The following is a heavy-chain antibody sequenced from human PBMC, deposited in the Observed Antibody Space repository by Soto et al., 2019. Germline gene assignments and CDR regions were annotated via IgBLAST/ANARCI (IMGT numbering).Heavy chain of an antibody. CDR3: ARGRPIYAYYGLHV. D-gene: IGHD4-17*01. V-gene: IGHV4-30-4*02. CDR2: IYYSGAT. J-gene: IGHJ6*02. Sequence: PXNTVSGKGAVSGGSIIRYDYYWTWVRQPPGKGLEWIGYIYYSGATSYTPSLKSRVTISVDMSKNQFSLKLTSVTAADTAVYFCARGRPIYAYYGLHVWRQGT. CDR1: GGSIIRYDYY.